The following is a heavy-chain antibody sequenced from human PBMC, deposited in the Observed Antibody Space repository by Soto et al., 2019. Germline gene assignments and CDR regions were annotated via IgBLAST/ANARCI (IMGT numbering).Heavy chain of an antibody. CDR1: GDSVSSVGFH. V-gene: IGHV4-30-4*01. D-gene: IGHD3-3*01. CDR2: IYNGGST. J-gene: IGHJ4*02. CDR3: ARAPVGLDTISYFDY. Sequence: PSETLSLTCTVSGDSVSSVGFHWAWLRRPPGKGLEWIGYIYNGGSTYHRPSLESRTHMSLDATRNHYSLRLTSVTAADTAVYFCARAPVGLDTISYFDYWGQGKLVTVSS.